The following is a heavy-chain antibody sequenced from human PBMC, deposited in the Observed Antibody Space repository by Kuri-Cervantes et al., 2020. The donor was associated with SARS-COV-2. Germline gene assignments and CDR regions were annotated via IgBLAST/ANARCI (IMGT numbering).Heavy chain of an antibody. J-gene: IGHJ4*02. CDR3: ARGHPLRFGSGSYFY. V-gene: IGHV1-45*03. CDR1: GYTFTYRY. D-gene: IGHD3-10*01. Sequence: SVKVSCKASGYTFTYRYLHWVRQAPRQALEWMGWITPFNGNTNYAQKFQDRVTITRDRSMSTAYMELSSLRSEDTAMYYCARGHPLRFGSGSYFYWGQGTLVTVSS. CDR2: ITPFNGNT.